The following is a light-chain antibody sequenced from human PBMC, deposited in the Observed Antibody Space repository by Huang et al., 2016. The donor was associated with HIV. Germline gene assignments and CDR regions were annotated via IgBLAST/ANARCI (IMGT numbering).Light chain of an antibody. CDR1: QSLLYRSNNKNY. Sequence: DIVMTQSPDSLAVSLGERAAINCKSSQSLLYRSNNKNYLAWYQRKPGKPPTLLIYWASTRESGVPDRFSGSGSGTDFTLTISSLQAADVAVYYCQQYYNTPFTFGPGTKVDIK. CDR2: WAS. CDR3: QQYYNTPFT. V-gene: IGKV4-1*01. J-gene: IGKJ3*01.